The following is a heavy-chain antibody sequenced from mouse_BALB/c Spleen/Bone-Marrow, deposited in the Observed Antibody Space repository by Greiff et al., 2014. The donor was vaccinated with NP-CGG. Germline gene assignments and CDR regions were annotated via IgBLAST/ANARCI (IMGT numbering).Heavy chain of an antibody. CDR2: IYPGNSDT. CDR1: GYTFTSYW. CDR3: TRGITTVVATRAMDY. V-gene: IGHV1-5*01. D-gene: IGHD1-1*01. J-gene: IGHJ4*01. Sequence: VQLKEPGTVLARPGASVKMSCKASGYTFTSYWMHWVKQRPGQGLEWIGAIYPGNSDTSYNQKFKGKAKLTAVTSTSTAYMDLSSLTNEDSAVYYCTRGITTVVATRAMDYWGQGTSVTVSS.